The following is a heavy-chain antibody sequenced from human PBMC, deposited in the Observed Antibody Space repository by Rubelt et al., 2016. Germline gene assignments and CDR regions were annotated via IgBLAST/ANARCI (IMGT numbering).Heavy chain of an antibody. CDR2: VSDSGRT. J-gene: IGHJ5*02. Sequence: QVLLQESGPGLVKPSETLSLTCSISDSSMNIHSWSWFRRPPGKGLEWIGFVSDSGRTNYNPSLESRVSLSMDMSKAEFYMNRKSGTASDTAVYYCARDDSTASAGWFDPWGPGTLVTVSS. D-gene: IGHD3-22*01. CDR3: ARDDSTASAGWFDP. CDR1: DSSMNIHS. V-gene: IGHV4-59*11.